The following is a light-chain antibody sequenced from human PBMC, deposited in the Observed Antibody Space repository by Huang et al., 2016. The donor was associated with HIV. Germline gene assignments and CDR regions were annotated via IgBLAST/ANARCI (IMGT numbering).Light chain of an antibody. J-gene: IGKJ3*01. CDR2: DAS. Sequence: EIVLTHSPATLSLSPGERATLSCRASQSVGGYLAWYQQKPGLAPRLLIDDASNRAPGIPARFRGSGSGTDFTLTISSLEPEDFAVYYCQQRTNWPPGFTFGPGTKVDIK. CDR1: QSVGGY. V-gene: IGKV3-11*01. CDR3: QQRTNWPPGFT.